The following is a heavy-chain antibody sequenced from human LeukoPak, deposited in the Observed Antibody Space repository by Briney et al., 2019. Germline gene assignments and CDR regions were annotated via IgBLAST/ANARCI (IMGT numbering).Heavy chain of an antibody. V-gene: IGHV3-53*01. CDR2: LYSGGNK. CDR3: ARDLRGTVGTL. J-gene: IGHJ4*02. Sequence: HPGGSLRLSCAASGFTVSSNYMSWVRQPPGKGLEWVSVLYSGGNKYYADSVKGRFTISRDNSKNTLHLQMDSLRVEDTAIYYCARDLRGTVGTLWGQGTLVTVSS. CDR1: GFTVSSNY. D-gene: IGHD4-23*01.